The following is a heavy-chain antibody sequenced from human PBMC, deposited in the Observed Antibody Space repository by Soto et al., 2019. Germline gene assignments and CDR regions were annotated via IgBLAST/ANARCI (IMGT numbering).Heavy chain of an antibody. CDR2: IYYSGTT. Sequence: QVQLQESGPGLVKPSDTLSLTCAVSGYSISSSNWWGWIRQPPGKGLEWIGYIYYSGTTYYNPSLTRRVTMPVDTSKNPFSLKLTSVTAVDTAVYYCARREIQGPIDYWGQGTLVTVSS. V-gene: IGHV4-28*01. CDR3: ARREIQGPIDY. D-gene: IGHD1-26*01. CDR1: GYSISSSNW. J-gene: IGHJ4*02.